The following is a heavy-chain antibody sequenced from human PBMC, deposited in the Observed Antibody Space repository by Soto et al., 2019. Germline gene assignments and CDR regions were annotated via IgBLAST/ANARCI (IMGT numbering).Heavy chain of an antibody. Sequence: QVPLQESGPGLVKPSETLSLTCTVSGGSISSYYWSWIRQPPGKGLEWIGYIYYSGSTNYNPSLKSRVTISVDTSKNQFSLKLSSVTAADTAVYYCARQTMVRGVPFDYWGQGTLVTVSS. D-gene: IGHD3-10*01. CDR1: GGSISSYY. CDR2: IYYSGST. V-gene: IGHV4-59*08. J-gene: IGHJ4*02. CDR3: ARQTMVRGVPFDY.